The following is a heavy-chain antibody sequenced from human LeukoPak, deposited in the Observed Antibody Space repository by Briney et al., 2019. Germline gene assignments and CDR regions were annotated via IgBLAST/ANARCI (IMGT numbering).Heavy chain of an antibody. CDR1: GFNFSNYW. V-gene: IGHV3-7*01. CDR3: ARALSHCLDY. D-gene: IGHD3-16*01. J-gene: IGHJ4*02. CDR2: IKHDGSEK. Sequence: GGSLRLSCIVSGFNFSNYWMNWVRQAPGKGRKWVANIKHDGSEKYYVDSVKGRFSISRDNAKKSLYLQMNSLRAEDTAVYYCARALSHCLDYWGQGTLVTVSS.